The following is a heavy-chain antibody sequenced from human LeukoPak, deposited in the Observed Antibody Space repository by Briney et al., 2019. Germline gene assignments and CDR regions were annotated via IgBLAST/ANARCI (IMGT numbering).Heavy chain of an antibody. CDR1: GFTFSSYW. CDR3: AKSIAAAGTIGGIDY. J-gene: IGHJ4*02. V-gene: IGHV3-7*03. CDR2: INHNGNVN. D-gene: IGHD6-13*01. Sequence: GGSLRLSCAASGFTFSSYWMNWARQAPGKGLEWVASINHNGNVNYYVDSVKGRFTISRDNSKNSLYLQMNSLRTEDTALYYCAKSIAAAGTIGGIDYWGQGTLVTVSS.